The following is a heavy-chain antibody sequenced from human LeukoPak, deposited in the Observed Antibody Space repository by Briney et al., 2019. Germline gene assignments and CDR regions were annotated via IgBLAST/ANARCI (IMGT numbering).Heavy chain of an antibody. CDR2: IYPGDSDI. D-gene: IGHD6-19*01. V-gene: IGHV5-51*01. CDR1: GYSFTTYW. CDR3: ARHGERGYSSGWYAY. J-gene: IGHJ4*02. Sequence: GESLKISCKGSGYSFTTYWIGWGRQMPGKGLEWMGIIYPGDSDIRYSPSFQGQVTISADKSISTAYLQWSSLKASDTAMYYCARHGERGYSSGWYAYWGQGTLVTVSS.